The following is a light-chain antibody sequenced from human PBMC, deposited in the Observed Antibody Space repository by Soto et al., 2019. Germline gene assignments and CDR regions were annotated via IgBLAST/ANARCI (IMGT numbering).Light chain of an antibody. Sequence: QSALTQPASVSGSPGQSITISCTGTSSDVGGYNCVSWYQHHPGKAPKLMIYDVSNRPSGVSNRFSASKSGNTAYLTISGLQAEDEADYYCSSYTSSSSTLVFGGGTKVTVL. CDR3: SSYTSSSSTLV. CDR1: SSDVGGYNC. J-gene: IGLJ2*01. CDR2: DVS. V-gene: IGLV2-14*03.